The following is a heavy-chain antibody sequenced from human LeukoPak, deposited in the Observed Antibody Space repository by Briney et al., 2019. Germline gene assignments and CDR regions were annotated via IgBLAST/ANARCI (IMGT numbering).Heavy chain of an antibody. D-gene: IGHD1-26*01. V-gene: IGHV4-4*07. Sequence: PSEALSLTCTVSGGSISSYYWSWIRQPAGKGLEWIGRIYTSGSTNYNPSLKSRVTMSVDTSKNQFSLKLRSVTAADTAVYYCARRGAATQFDYWGQGTLVTVSS. CDR1: GGSISSYY. CDR3: ARRGAATQFDY. J-gene: IGHJ4*02. CDR2: IYTSGST.